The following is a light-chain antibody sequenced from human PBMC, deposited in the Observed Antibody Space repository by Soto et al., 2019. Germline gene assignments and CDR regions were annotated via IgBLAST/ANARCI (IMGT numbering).Light chain of an antibody. J-gene: IGLJ2*01. CDR3: QSYDSSLSCVV. CDR2: GNS. CDR1: SSNIGAGYD. V-gene: IGLV1-40*01. Sequence: QSVLTQPPSVSGAPGQRVTISCTGSSSNIGAGYDVHWYRQLPGTAPKLLIYGNSNRPSGVPDRFSGSKSGTSASLAITGLQAEDEADYYCQSYDSSLSCVVFGGGTKLTVL.